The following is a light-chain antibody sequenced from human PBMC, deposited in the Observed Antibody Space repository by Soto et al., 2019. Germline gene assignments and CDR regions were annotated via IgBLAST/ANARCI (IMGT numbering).Light chain of an antibody. CDR3: SSYTSSSTRV. CDR2: DVS. CDR1: SSDVGGYNF. V-gene: IGLV2-14*01. J-gene: IGLJ1*01. Sequence: QSALTQPASVSGSPGQSITISCTGTSSDVGGYNFVSWYQQHPDKAPKLMIYDVSNRPSGVSSRFSGSKSGNTASLTISGLQAEDEADYYCSSYTSSSTRVFGTGTQLTVL.